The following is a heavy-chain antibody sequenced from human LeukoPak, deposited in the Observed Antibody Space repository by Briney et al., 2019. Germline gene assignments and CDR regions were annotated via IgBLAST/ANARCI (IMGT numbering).Heavy chain of an antibody. CDR1: GFSFSSYA. V-gene: IGHV3-23*01. D-gene: IGHD2-21*02. CDR2: ISASGGST. J-gene: IGHJ3*02. Sequence: GGSLRLSCAASGFSFSSYAMSWVRQAPRKGLEWVSTISASGGSTYYADSVKGRFTVSRDNSKNTLYLQMNSLRAEDTAVYYCARIVVVVTATDAFDIWGQGTMVTVSS. CDR3: ARIVVVVTATDAFDI.